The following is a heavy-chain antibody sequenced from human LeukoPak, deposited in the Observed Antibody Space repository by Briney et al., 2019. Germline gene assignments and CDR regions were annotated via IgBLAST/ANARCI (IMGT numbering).Heavy chain of an antibody. J-gene: IGHJ4*02. V-gene: IGHV1-69*13. CDR3: ARGGGGYYDILY. CDR2: IIPIFGTA. CDR1: GGTFSSYA. D-gene: IGHD3-9*01. Sequence: ASVKVSCKASGGTFSSYAISWVRQAPGQGLEWMGGIIPIFGTANYAQKFQGRVTITADESTSTAYMELSSLRSEDTAVYYCARGGGGYYDILYWGQGTLVTVSS.